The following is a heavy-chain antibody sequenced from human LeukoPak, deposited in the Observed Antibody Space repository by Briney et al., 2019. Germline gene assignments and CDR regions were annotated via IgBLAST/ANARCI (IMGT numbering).Heavy chain of an antibody. CDR2: INTNTGNP. Sequence: ASVRVSCKASGYTFTSYSFSWVRQAPGQGLEWMGWINTNTGNPTYAQGFTGRSVFSLDTSVSTAYLQISSLQAEDTAVYYCARSNNDGDYLGVGFDYWGQGTLVTVSS. V-gene: IGHV7-4-1*02. CDR3: ARSNNDGDYLGVGFDY. D-gene: IGHD4-17*01. J-gene: IGHJ4*02. CDR1: GYTFTSYS.